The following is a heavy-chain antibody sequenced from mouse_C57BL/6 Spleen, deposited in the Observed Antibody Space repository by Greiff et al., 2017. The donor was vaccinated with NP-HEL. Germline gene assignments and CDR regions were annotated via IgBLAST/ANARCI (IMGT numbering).Heavy chain of an antibody. J-gene: IGHJ4*01. CDR3: ARQIYDGYYGYAMDY. D-gene: IGHD2-3*01. Sequence: QVQLKESGPELVKPGASVKISCKASGYAFSSSWMNWVKQRPGKGLEWIGRIYPGDGDTNYNGKFKGKATLTADKSSSTAYMQLSSLTSEDSAVYFCARQIYDGYYGYAMDYWGQGTSVTVSS. V-gene: IGHV1-82*01. CDR1: GYAFSSSW. CDR2: IYPGDGDT.